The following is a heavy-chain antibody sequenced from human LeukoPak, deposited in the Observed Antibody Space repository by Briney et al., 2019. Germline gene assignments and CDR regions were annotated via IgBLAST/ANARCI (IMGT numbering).Heavy chain of an antibody. CDR3: ARHSGMARSGQFD. Sequence: PSETLSLTCTVSGGSISSSGYYWGWIRQPPGKGLEWIGSIYYSGNTYYNPSLNSRVTISVDTSKNQFSLKLSSVTAADTAVYYCARHSGMARSGQFDWGQGTLVTVSS. J-gene: IGHJ4*02. CDR1: GGSISSSGYY. V-gene: IGHV4-39*01. CDR2: IYYSGNT. D-gene: IGHD1-26*01.